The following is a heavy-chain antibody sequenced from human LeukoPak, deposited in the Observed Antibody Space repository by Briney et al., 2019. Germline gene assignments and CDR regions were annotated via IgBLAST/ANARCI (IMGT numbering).Heavy chain of an antibody. Sequence: KPSETLSLTCTVSGGSISSYYWSWIRQPPGKGLEWIGYIYHSGSTYYNPSLKSRVTISVDRSKNQFSLKLSSVTAADTAVYYCARGKGIFGVVRRNWFDPWGQGTLVTVSS. J-gene: IGHJ5*02. V-gene: IGHV4-59*12. D-gene: IGHD3-3*01. CDR3: ARGKGIFGVVRRNWFDP. CDR1: GGSISSYY. CDR2: IYHSGST.